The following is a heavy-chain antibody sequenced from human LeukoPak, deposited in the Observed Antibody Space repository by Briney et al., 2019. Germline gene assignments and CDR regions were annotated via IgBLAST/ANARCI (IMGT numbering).Heavy chain of an antibody. J-gene: IGHJ4*02. CDR2: INHSGST. Sequence: SETLSLTCAVYGGSFSGYYWSWIRQPPGKGLEWIGEINHSGSTNYNPSLKSRVTISVDTSKNQFSLKLSSVTAADTAVYYCARRRGSVLRHFDYWGQGTLVTVSS. D-gene: IGHD5/OR15-5a*01. V-gene: IGHV4-34*01. CDR1: GGSFSGYY. CDR3: ARRRGSVLRHFDY.